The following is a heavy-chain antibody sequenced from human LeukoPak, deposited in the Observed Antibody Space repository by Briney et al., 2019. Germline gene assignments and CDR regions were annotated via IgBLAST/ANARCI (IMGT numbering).Heavy chain of an antibody. V-gene: IGHV1-18*01. Sequence: GAPVKVSCKASGYTFTSYDINWVRQATGQGLEWMGWMNPNSGNTNYAQKLQGRVTMTTDTSTSTAYMELRSLRSDDTAVYYCARVEYSSSFDYWGQGTLVTVSS. D-gene: IGHD6-13*01. CDR3: ARVEYSSSFDY. CDR2: MNPNSGNT. CDR1: GYTFTSYD. J-gene: IGHJ4*02.